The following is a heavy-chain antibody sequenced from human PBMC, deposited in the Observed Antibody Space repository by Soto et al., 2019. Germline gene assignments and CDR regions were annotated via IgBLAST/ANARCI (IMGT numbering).Heavy chain of an antibody. Sequence: EVQLVESGGGLIQPGGSLRLSCAASGFTVSSNSMSWVRQAPGKGLEWVSVTYSGGSTFSADSVKGRFTISRDNSKNTLYLQMNSLRAEDTAVYYCARGGDYFDSSGYYPLGEAFDIWGQGTMVTVSS. J-gene: IGHJ3*02. D-gene: IGHD3-22*01. CDR1: GFTVSSNS. CDR3: ARGGDYFDSSGYYPLGEAFDI. V-gene: IGHV3-53*01. CDR2: TYSGGST.